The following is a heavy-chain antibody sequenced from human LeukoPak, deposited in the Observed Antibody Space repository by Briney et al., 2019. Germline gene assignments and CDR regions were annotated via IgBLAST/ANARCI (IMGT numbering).Heavy chain of an antibody. J-gene: IGHJ6*03. CDR3: ARTKGSYYYYYMDV. Sequence: PGGSLRLSCAASGFTFSSYWMSWVRQAPGKGLEWVANIKQDGSEKYYVDSVKGRFTISRDNAKNSLYLQMNSLRAEDTAVYYCARTKGSYYYYYMDVWAKGPRSPSP. V-gene: IGHV3-7*01. CDR2: IKQDGSEK. CDR1: GFTFSSYW.